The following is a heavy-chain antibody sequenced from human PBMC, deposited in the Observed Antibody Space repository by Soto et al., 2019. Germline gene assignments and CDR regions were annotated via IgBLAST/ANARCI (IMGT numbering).Heavy chain of an antibody. CDR1: GDTFTDYY. J-gene: IGHJ4*02. Sequence: QVQLMQSGAEVKKPGASVKVSCKASGDTFTDYYIHWVRQAPGQGLEWMGTVNPSGGHTTYAQHFLGRVTMTRDTSTSTLYMELTSLTSDDTAIYYCARGGHVVVVPAALDYWGQVTLVTVSS. V-gene: IGHV1-46*01. CDR3: ARGGHVVVVPAALDY. D-gene: IGHD2-21*02. CDR2: VNPSGGHT.